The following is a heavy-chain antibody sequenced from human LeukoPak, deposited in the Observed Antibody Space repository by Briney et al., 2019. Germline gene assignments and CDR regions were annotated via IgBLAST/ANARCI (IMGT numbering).Heavy chain of an antibody. Sequence: PGRSLRLSCAASGFTFSSCAMYWVRQAPGKGLEWVALISDDGSKKYYIDSVGRFTISRDNSKNTVYLQMDSLRVEDTAMYYCARGKCSGGTCYSTVDYWGQGTLVTVSS. CDR3: ARGKCSGGTCYSTVDY. J-gene: IGHJ4*02. D-gene: IGHD2-15*01. CDR1: GFTFSSCA. V-gene: IGHV3-30-3*01. CDR2: ISDDGSKK.